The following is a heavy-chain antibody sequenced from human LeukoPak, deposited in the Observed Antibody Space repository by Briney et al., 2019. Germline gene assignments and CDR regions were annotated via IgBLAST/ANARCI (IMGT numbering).Heavy chain of an antibody. V-gene: IGHV4-59*01. J-gene: IGHJ4*02. CDR1: GGSLSSYY. CDR2: IYYSGST. D-gene: IGHD5-12*01. Sequence: SETLSLTCTVSGGSLSSYYWSWIRQPPGKGLEWIGYIYYSGSTNYNPSLKSRVTISVETSKNQFSLKLSSVTAAGTAVYYCARDGRRGYYFDYWGQGTLVTVSS. CDR3: ARDGRRGYYFDY.